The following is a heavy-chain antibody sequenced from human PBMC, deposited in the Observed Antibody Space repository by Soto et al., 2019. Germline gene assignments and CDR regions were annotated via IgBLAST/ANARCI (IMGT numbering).Heavy chain of an antibody. CDR2: INHSGST. D-gene: IGHD3-16*02. V-gene: IGHV4-34*01. CDR1: GGSFSGYY. CDR3: ARTRWYYYYGMDV. J-gene: IGHJ6*02. Sequence: SETLSLTCSVYGGSFSGYYWSWIRQPPGKGLEWIGEINHSGSTNYNPSLKSRVTISVDTSKNQFSLKLSSVTAADTAVYYCARTRWYYYYGMDVWGQGTTVTVSS.